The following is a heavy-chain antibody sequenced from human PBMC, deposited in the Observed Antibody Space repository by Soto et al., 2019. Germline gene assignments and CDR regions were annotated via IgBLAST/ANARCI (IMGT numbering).Heavy chain of an antibody. CDR1: GYTLTELS. CDR2: FDPEDGET. D-gene: IGHD1-1*01. V-gene: IGHV1-24*01. Sequence: ASVKVSCKVSGYTLTELSMHWVRQAPGKGLEWMGGFDPEDGETIYAQKFQGRVTMTEDTSTDTAYMELSSLRSEDTAVYYCATDSGTTGTTDAFDIWGQGTMVTVSS. CDR3: ATDSGTTGTTDAFDI. J-gene: IGHJ3*02.